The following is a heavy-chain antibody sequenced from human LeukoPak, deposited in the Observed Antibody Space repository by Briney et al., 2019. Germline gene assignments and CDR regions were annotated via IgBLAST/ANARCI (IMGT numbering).Heavy chain of an antibody. J-gene: IGHJ4*02. CDR1: GYTFTSYA. Sequence: GASVKVSCKASGYTFTSYAMHWVRQAPGQRLEWMGWINAGNGNTKYSQEFQGRVTITRDTSASTAYMELSSLRSEDMAVYYCARDGDITIFGVVRGYYFDYWGQGTLVTVSS. CDR2: INAGNGNT. V-gene: IGHV1-3*03. D-gene: IGHD3-3*01. CDR3: ARDGDITIFGVVRGYYFDY.